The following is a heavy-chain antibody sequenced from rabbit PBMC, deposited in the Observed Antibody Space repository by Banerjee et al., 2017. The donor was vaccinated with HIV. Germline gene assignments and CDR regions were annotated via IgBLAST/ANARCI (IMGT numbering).Heavy chain of an antibody. J-gene: IGHJ6*01. CDR2: IYTSRGST. CDR1: GFDLSSRYC. CDR3: MRYGTGWGDNL. V-gene: IGHV1S45*01. Sequence: QEQLVESGGDLVKPGASLTLTCTASGFDLSSRYCMCWVRQAPGKGLEWIACIYTSRGSTWYASWAKGRFTISKTSSTTVTLQMTSLTAADTATYFCMRYGTGWGDNLWGPGTLVTVS. D-gene: IGHD4-1*01.